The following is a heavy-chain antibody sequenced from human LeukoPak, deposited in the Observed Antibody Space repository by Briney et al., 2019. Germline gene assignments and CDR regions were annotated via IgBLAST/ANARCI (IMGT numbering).Heavy chain of an antibody. CDR3: ARAGANLRSSGYLY. Sequence: GGSLRLSCAASGLTFSSYSMNWVRQAPGKGLEWVSSISSSSSYIYYADSVKGRFTISRDNANNSLYLQMDSLRAEDTAVYYCARAGANLRSSGYLYWGQGTLVTVSS. CDR2: ISSSSSYI. V-gene: IGHV3-21*01. J-gene: IGHJ4*02. CDR1: GLTFSSYS. D-gene: IGHD3-22*01.